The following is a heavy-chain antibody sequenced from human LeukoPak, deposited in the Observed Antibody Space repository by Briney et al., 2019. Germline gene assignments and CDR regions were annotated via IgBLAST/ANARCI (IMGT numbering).Heavy chain of an antibody. J-gene: IGHJ4*02. CDR1: GFTFSSYG. Sequence: PGGSLRLSCAASGFTFSSYGMHWVRQAPGKGLEWVAFIRYDGSNKYYADSVKGRLTISRDNSKNTLYLQMNSLRAEDTAVYYCAKDRGGSLAYYFDYWGQGTLVTVSS. CDR3: AKDRGGSLAYYFDY. V-gene: IGHV3-30*02. D-gene: IGHD3-16*01. CDR2: IRYDGSNK.